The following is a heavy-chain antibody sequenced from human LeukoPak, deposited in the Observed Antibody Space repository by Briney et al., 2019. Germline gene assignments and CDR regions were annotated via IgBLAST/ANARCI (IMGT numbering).Heavy chain of an antibody. J-gene: IGHJ1*01. CDR1: GGSFSGYY. Sequence: SETLSLTCAVYGGSFSGYYWSWIRQPPGKGLEWIGEINHSGSTNYNPSLKSRVTISVDTSKNQFSLKLSSVTAADTAVYYCARSSSWSPLAEYFQHWGQGTLVTVSS. CDR3: ARSSSWSPLAEYFQH. D-gene: IGHD6-13*01. V-gene: IGHV4-34*01. CDR2: INHSGST.